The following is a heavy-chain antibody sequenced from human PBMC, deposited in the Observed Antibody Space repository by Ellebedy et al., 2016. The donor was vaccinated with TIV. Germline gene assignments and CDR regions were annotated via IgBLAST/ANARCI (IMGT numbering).Heavy chain of an antibody. V-gene: IGHV3-7*01. CDR1: GFNFRSYW. CDR3: ARRGAYGDYAVQVNGWFDP. J-gene: IGHJ5*02. CDR2: IYQDGSQK. Sequence: GESLKISCAASGFNFRSYWMGWVRQAPGKGLAWVANIYQDGSQKYYVDSAEGRFTISRDNAKNSLYLEMKSLRVEDTALYYCARRGAYGDYAVQVNGWFDPWGQGTLVTVSS. D-gene: IGHD4-17*01.